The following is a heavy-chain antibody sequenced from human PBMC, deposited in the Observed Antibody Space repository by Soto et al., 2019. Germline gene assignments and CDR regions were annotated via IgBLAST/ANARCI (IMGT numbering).Heavy chain of an antibody. CDR2: IIPIFGTA. J-gene: IGHJ6*02. D-gene: IGHD6-13*01. V-gene: IGHV1-69*01. Sequence: QVQLVQSGAEVKKPGSSVKVSCKASGGTFSSYAISWVRQAPGKGLEWMGGIIPIFGTANYAQKFQGRVTITADESTSTPYVELSSLRSEDTAVYYCARAAGSAEQQLVLWGGMDVWGQGTTVTVSS. CDR1: GGTFSSYA. CDR3: ARAAGSAEQQLVLWGGMDV.